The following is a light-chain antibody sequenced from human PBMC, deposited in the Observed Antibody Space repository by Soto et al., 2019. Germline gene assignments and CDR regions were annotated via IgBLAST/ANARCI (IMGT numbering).Light chain of an antibody. CDR2: DVS. CDR3: SSFTSSSTYV. V-gene: IGLV2-14*01. J-gene: IGLJ1*01. Sequence: QSVLTQPASVSGSPGQSITIPCTGTSSDVCGYNYVSWYQQHPGKAPKLMIYDVSNRPSGVSNRFSGSKSGNTASLTISGLQAEDEADYYCSSFTSSSTYVFGTGTKVTVL. CDR1: SSDVCGYNY.